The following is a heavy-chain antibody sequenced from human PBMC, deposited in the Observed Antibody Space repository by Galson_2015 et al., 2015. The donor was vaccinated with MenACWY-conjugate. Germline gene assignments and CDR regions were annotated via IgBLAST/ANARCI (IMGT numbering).Heavy chain of an antibody. Sequence: SLRLSCAAAGFTFSSIGMHWVRRSPGKGLEWLALISKDARQTFYADSVEGRFTISRDNSNNTLYLEMNSLRVDDTAVYYCAKEGGRMDDY. CDR2: ISKDARQT. J-gene: IGHJ4*01. V-gene: IGHV3-30*18. D-gene: IGHD3-16*01. CDR1: GFTFSSIG. CDR3: AKEGGRMDDY.